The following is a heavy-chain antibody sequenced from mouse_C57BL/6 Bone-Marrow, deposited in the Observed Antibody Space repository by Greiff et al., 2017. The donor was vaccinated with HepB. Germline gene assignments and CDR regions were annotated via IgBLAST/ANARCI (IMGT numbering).Heavy chain of an antibody. CDR2: ICPRTGNT. D-gene: IGHD2-1*01. Sequence: QVQLKESGAELARPGASVMLSCKASGYTFTSYGISWVKQRTGQGLEWIGVICPRTGNTNYNEKFKGVATLTSDKSSTTAYMELRYMTSVISAVDLCASSVYYGHYNYWCQGTTVTVSS. V-gene: IGHV1-81*01. CDR1: GYTFTSYG. J-gene: IGHJ2*01. CDR3: ASSVYYGHYNY.